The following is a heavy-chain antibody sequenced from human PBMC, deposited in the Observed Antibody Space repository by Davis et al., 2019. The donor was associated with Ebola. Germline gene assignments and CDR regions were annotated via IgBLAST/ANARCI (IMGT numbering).Heavy chain of an antibody. CDR3: ARSRIVGAYDAFDI. Sequence: KVSCKGSGYSFTSYWIGWVRQMPGKGLEWMGIIYPGDSDTRYSPSFQGQVTISADKSSSSAYLQWSSLKASDTAMYYCARSRIVGAYDAFDIWGQGTMVTVSS. CDR1: GYSFTSYW. D-gene: IGHD1-26*01. CDR2: IYPGDSDT. V-gene: IGHV5-51*01. J-gene: IGHJ3*02.